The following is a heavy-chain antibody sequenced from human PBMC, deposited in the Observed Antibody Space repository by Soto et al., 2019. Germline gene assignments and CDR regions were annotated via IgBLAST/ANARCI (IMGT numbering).Heavy chain of an antibody. Sequence: QVQLVQSGAEVKKPGASVKVSCKASGYTFTSYGISWVRQAPGQGLEWMGWISAYNGNTNYAQKLQGRVTMTTDTSTRTAYMGLRSLRSDDTAVYYCARGTRPTISGSAGSGSYYYWGQGTLVTVSS. CDR1: GYTFTSYG. CDR2: ISAYNGNT. CDR3: ARGTRPTISGSAGSGSYYY. J-gene: IGHJ4*02. V-gene: IGHV1-18*01. D-gene: IGHD3-10*01.